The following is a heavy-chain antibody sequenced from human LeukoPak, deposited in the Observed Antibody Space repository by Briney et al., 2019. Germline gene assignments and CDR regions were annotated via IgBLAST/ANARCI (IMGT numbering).Heavy chain of an antibody. D-gene: IGHD6-19*01. Sequence: GASVKVSCKASGYTFTSYGIRWVRQAPGQGLAWMGWISAYNGNTNYAQKLQGRVTMTTDTSTSTAYMELRSLRSDDTAVYYCARCRPGQWLTPSRMDVWGQGTTVTVSS. CDR3: ARCRPGQWLTPSRMDV. V-gene: IGHV1-18*01. J-gene: IGHJ6*02. CDR2: ISAYNGNT. CDR1: GYTFTSYG.